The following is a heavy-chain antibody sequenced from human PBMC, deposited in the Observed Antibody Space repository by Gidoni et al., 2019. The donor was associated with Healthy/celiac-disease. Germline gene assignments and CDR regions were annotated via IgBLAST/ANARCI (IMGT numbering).Heavy chain of an antibody. CDR1: GYSFTSYW. CDR3: ARRGLKREGRHYYYGMDV. CDR2: IYPGDSDT. Sequence: EVQLVQSGAEVKKPGESLKISCKGSGYSFTSYWIGWVRQMPGKGLEWMGIIYPGDSDTRYSPSFQGQVTISADESISTAYLQWSSLKASDTAMYYCARRGLKREGRHYYYGMDVWGQGTTVTVSS. D-gene: IGHD3-16*01. V-gene: IGHV5-51*01. J-gene: IGHJ6*02.